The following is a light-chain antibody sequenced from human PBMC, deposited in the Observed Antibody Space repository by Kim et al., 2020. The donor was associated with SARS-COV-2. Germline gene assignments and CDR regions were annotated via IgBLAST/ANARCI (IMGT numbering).Light chain of an antibody. J-gene: IGKJ2*03. V-gene: IGKV1-5*03. CDR1: QSISSW. Sequence: DIQMTQSPSTLSASVRDRVTITCRASQSISSWLAWYQQKPGKAPKLLIYKASSLESGVPSRFSGSGSGTECTLTISSLQPDDFATYYCQQYNAYSGDSFGQGTKLEI. CDR2: KAS. CDR3: QQYNAYSGDS.